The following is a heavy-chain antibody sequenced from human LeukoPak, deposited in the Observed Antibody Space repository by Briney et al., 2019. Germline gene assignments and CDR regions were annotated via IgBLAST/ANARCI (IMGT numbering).Heavy chain of an antibody. J-gene: IGHJ4*02. CDR1: GGSISSYY. V-gene: IGHV4-59*08. D-gene: IGHD4-23*01. Sequence: SETLSLTCTVSGGSISSYYWSWIRQPPGKGLEWIGYIYYSGSTYYNPSLKSRVTISVDTSKNQFSLKLSSVTAADTAVYYCARIYGGAYYFDYWGQGTLVTVSS. CDR3: ARIYGGAYYFDY. CDR2: IYYSGST.